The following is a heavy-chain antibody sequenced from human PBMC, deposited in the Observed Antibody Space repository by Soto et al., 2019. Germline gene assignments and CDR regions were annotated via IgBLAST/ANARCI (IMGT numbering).Heavy chain of an antibody. V-gene: IGHV4-34*01. CDR1: GGSFSGYY. J-gene: IGHJ6*02. CDR2: INHSGST. Sequence: SETLSLTCAVYGGSFSGYYWSWIRQPPGKGLEWIGEINHSGSTNYNPSLKSRVTISVDTSKNQFSLKLSSVTAADTAVYYCARTHYYYGMDVWGQGTTVTVSS. CDR3: ARTHYYYGMDV.